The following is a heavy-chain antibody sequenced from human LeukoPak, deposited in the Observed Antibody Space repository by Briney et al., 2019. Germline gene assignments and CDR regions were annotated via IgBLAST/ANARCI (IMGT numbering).Heavy chain of an antibody. CDR3: ARAYCSGGSCYGIDP. Sequence: ASVKVSCKASGYTFTSYGISWVRQAPGQGLEWMGWISAYNGNTNYAQKLQGRVTMTTDTSTSTAYTELRSLRSDDTAVYYCARAYCSGGSCYGIDPWGQGTLVTVSS. CDR2: ISAYNGNT. J-gene: IGHJ5*02. D-gene: IGHD2-15*01. V-gene: IGHV1-18*01. CDR1: GYTFTSYG.